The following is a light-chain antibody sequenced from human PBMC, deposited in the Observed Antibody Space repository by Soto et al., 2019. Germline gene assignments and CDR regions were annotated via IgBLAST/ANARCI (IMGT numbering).Light chain of an antibody. J-gene: IGKJ2*01. CDR2: WAS. CDR1: QSVLYNSNNKNY. Sequence: DIVMTQSPDSLAVSLGERATINCKSSQSVLYNSNNKNYLAWYQQKPGQPPKLLIYWASTRESGVPDRFSGSGSGTAFTLAISSLQAEDVAVYYCQQYYSTPQTFGQGTKLEIK. CDR3: QQYYSTPQT. V-gene: IGKV4-1*01.